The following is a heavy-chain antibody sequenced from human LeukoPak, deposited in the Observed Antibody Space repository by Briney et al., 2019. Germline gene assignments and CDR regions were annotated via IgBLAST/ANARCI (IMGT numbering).Heavy chain of an antibody. J-gene: IGHJ4*02. CDR3: ARYMPLGELCSY. V-gene: IGHV1-18*01. D-gene: IGHD3-10*01. CDR1: GYTFTSYG. CDR2: INADNGNT. Sequence: ASVKLSCKASGYTFTSYGISWVRQAPGQGLEWMGWINADNGNTNYAQKLQGRVTMTTDTSTSTAYMELRSLRSDDTAVYYCARYMPLGELCSYWGQGTLVTVSS.